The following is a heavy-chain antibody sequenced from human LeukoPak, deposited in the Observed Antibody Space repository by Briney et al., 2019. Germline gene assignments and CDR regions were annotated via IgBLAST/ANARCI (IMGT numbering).Heavy chain of an antibody. CDR3: AREGGIVDRHGMDV. CDR2: IKQDGSEK. D-gene: IGHD1-26*01. J-gene: IGHJ6*04. CDR1: GFTFSSYW. Sequence: GGSLRLSCAASGFTFSSYWMSWVRQAPGKGLEWVANIKQDGSEKYYVDSVKGRFTISRGNAKNSLYLQMNSLRAEDTAVYYCAREGGIVDRHGMDVWGKGTTVTVSS. V-gene: IGHV3-7*03.